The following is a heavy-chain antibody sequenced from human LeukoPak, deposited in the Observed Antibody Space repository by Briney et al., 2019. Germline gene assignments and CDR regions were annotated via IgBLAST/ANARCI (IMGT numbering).Heavy chain of an antibody. Sequence: AGGSLRLSCAASGFTFSHAWMSWVRQAPGEGLEWVGRCKSKTDGGTTDYAEPVKDRFTISRDESKSILYLQMNSLKIEDTAVYYCTTVSYVGGYWGQGTLVTVSS. CDR1: GFTFSHAW. CDR3: TTVSYVGGY. J-gene: IGHJ4*02. D-gene: IGHD3-16*01. V-gene: IGHV3-15*01. CDR2: CKSKTDGGTT.